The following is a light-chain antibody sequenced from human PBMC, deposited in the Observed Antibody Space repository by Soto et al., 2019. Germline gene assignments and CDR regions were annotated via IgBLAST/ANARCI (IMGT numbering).Light chain of an antibody. J-gene: IGKJ5*01. CDR2: GAS. Sequence: EIVFTQSPGTLSLSPGERATLSCRTSHSVDSTQLAWYQQKPGQAPRLLIYGASGRATGIPDRFGGSGSGTDFTLTISRLEPEDFGVYYCQQFGSSIPHTFGQGTRLEI. CDR3: QQFGSSIPHT. V-gene: IGKV3-20*01. CDR1: HSVDSTQ.